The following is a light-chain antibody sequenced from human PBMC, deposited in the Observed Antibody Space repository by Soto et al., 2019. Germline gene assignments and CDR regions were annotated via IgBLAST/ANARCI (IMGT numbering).Light chain of an antibody. V-gene: IGLV1-40*01. CDR3: QSYDSSLSVHVI. Sequence: QSVLTQPPSVSGAPGQRVTISCTGGNSNIGAGYGVHWYQQLPGTAPKLLIYDNSNRPSGVPDRFSGSKSGTSASLAITGLQAEDEADYYCQSYDSSLSVHVIFGGGTKLTVL. CDR1: NSNIGAGYG. J-gene: IGLJ2*01. CDR2: DNS.